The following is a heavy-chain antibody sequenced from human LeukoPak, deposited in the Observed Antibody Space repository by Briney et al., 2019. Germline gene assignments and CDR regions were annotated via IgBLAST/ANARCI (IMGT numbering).Heavy chain of an antibody. CDR3: ARDRTSGYTYVSDY. Sequence: GGSLRLSCVVSGFSVSSFDMNWFPQAPGKGLEWVSYISRSSYNTYYADSVKGRFTIFRDNAENSVHLQMDSLRDEDTAVYYCARDRTSGYTYVSDYWGQGTLVTVSS. V-gene: IGHV3-48*02. CDR1: GFSVSSFD. CDR2: ISRSSYNT. J-gene: IGHJ4*02. D-gene: IGHD5-18*01.